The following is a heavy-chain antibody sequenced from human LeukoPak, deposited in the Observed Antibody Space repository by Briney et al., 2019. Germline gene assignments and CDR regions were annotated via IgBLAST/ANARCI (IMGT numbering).Heavy chain of an antibody. J-gene: IGHJ4*02. CDR3: ARQGYTASYYLLDY. CDR1: GVSIRSYY. Sequence: SETLSLTCDVSGVSIRSYYWGWVRQPAGKGLEWIGRIYTTGTTHFNPSLKSRLTMSIDTSKNQFSLKLTSVSAADTAIYFCARQGYTASYYLLDYWSQGTLVTVSS. V-gene: IGHV4-4*07. CDR2: IYTTGTT. D-gene: IGHD1-26*01.